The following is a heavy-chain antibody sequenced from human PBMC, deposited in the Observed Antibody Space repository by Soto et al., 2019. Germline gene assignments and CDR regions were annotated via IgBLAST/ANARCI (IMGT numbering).Heavy chain of an antibody. CDR3: ARRSSGWYFDY. J-gene: IGHJ4*02. CDR2: ISGSGGST. Sequence: EVQLLESGGGLVQPGGSLRLSCAASGFTFSSYAMNWVRQAPGKGLEWVSVISGSGGSTYYADSVKGRFTISRDNSKNTLYLQMTSLRAEDTAVYYCARRSSGWYFDYWGQGPLVTVSS. V-gene: IGHV3-23*01. CDR1: GFTFSSYA. D-gene: IGHD6-19*01.